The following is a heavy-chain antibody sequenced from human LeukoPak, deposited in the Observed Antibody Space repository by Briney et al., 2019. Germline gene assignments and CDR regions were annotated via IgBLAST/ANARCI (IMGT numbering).Heavy chain of an antibody. D-gene: IGHD4-17*01. V-gene: IGHV3-21*01. J-gene: IGHJ4*02. CDR3: ARDRADPDYGDYVFAY. Sequence: GGSLRLSCAASGFTFSSYRMNWVRQAPGKGLEWVSSISSRSSYIYCADSLKGRFTISRDNAKNSLYLNINSLRAEDTAVYYCARDRADPDYGDYVFAYWGQGTLVTVSS. CDR2: ISSRSSYI. CDR1: GFTFSSYR.